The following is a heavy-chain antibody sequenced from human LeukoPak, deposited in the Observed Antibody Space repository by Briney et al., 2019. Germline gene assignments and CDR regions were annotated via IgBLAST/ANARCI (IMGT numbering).Heavy chain of an antibody. CDR3: AKWGDYEVLPGYCVSCY. Sequence: GGSLRLSCAASGFTFSNYAMSWVRQAPGKGLEWVSAITGSGGNTYYADSVKGRFTISRDNSKNTVFLQMNGVIAEDTAVYYGAKWGDYEVLPGYCVSCYWAQGTLVTVS. D-gene: IGHD3-9*01. V-gene: IGHV3-23*01. CDR2: ITGSGGNT. J-gene: IGHJ4*02. CDR1: GFTFSNYA.